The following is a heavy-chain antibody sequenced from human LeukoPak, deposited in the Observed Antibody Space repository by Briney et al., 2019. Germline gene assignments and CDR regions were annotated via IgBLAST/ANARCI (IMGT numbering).Heavy chain of an antibody. V-gene: IGHV3-15*01. Sequence: GGSLILSCAASGFPFTHVWMGWVRQAPGKGLELVWLIKSRTDGGSIANGAPVKGRSTISRDDSKNTLYLQINSLSAEDTAVYYCAVSERNFYDSSGYKTFLDYWGQGTLVTVSS. CDR2: IKSRTDGGSI. D-gene: IGHD3-22*01. J-gene: IGHJ4*02. CDR1: GFPFTHVW. CDR3: AVSERNFYDSSGYKTFLDY.